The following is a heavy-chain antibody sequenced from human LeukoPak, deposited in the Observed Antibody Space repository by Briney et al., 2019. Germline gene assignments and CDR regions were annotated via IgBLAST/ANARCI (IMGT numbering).Heavy chain of an antibody. Sequence: PGGSLRLSCAASGFTFSSYWMHWVRQAPGKGLVWVSRINNDGSSRTYADSVKGRFTISRDNAKNTLSLQMNSLRTEDTAVYYCAREVCIGGSCSVFDYWGQGTLVTVSS. D-gene: IGHD2-15*01. V-gene: IGHV3-74*01. CDR2: INNDGSSR. J-gene: IGHJ4*02. CDR1: GFTFSSYW. CDR3: AREVCIGGSCSVFDY.